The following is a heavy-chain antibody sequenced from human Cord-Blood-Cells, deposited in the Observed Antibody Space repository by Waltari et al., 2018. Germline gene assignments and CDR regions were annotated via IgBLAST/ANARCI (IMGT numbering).Heavy chain of an antibody. Sequence: QVQLVQSGAEVKKPGASVKVSCKASGYTFTSYGISWVRQAPGQGLEWMGWISAYNGNTNYAQKLQGRVTMTTDTSTSTAYMELRSLRSDDTAVYYCARGSIVLMVYAIQDAFDIWGQGTMVTVSS. CDR2: ISAYNGNT. V-gene: IGHV1-18*04. D-gene: IGHD2-8*01. CDR1: GYTFTSYG. J-gene: IGHJ3*02. CDR3: ARGSIVLMVYAIQDAFDI.